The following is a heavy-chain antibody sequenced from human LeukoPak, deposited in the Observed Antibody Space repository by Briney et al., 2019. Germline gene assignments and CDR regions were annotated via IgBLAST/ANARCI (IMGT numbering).Heavy chain of an antibody. V-gene: IGHV3-74*01. J-gene: IGHJ4*02. CDR1: GFIFSSYW. Sequence: GGSLRLSCTGSGFIFSSYWMHWVPHAPGKGLVWVSRINGDGSTTNYADSVKGRFTISRDNAKNTLYLQMNSLRAEDTALYYCAKDFYGPDYWGQGALVTVSS. CDR3: AKDFYGPDY. D-gene: IGHD3-10*01. CDR2: INGDGSTT.